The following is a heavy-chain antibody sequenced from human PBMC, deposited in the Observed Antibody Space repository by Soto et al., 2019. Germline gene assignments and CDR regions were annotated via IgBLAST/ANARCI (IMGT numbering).Heavy chain of an antibody. CDR1: GFSLTTKGVG. CDR3: AHVTITYGGASGDEAFDI. V-gene: IGHV2-5*02. J-gene: IGHJ3*02. Sequence: QITLKESGPTLVQPTQTLTLTCDFSGFSLTTKGVGVGWIRQPPGEALEWVAVIYWDNDKRYSPSLQSRLTINKDTSKNQVVLSMINMDPVDTATYFCAHVTITYGGASGDEAFDIWGQGTMVIVSS. D-gene: IGHD3-16*01. CDR2: IYWDNDK.